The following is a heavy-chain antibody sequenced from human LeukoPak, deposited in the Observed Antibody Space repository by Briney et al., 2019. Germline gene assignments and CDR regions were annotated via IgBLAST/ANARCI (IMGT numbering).Heavy chain of an antibody. V-gene: IGHV4-30-4*08. Sequence: SQTLSLTCTVSGGSISSGDYYWSWIRQPPGKGLDWIGYIYYSGSTYYNQSLKSRVTISVDTSKNQFSLKLSSVTAADTAVYYCARGPSTSSHYYYYMDVWGKGTTVTVSS. D-gene: IGHD2-2*01. CDR1: GGSISSGDYY. J-gene: IGHJ6*03. CDR3: ARGPSTSSHYYYYMDV. CDR2: IYYSGST.